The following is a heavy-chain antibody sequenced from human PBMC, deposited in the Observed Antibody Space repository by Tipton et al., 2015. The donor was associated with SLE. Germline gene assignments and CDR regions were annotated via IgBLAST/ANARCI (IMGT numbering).Heavy chain of an antibody. D-gene: IGHD6-6*01. CDR1: GGSISSGAYY. CDR2: IYYSGST. J-gene: IGHJ4*02. CDR3: ARGGDSNSPFDY. V-gene: IGHV4-31*01. Sequence: TLSLTCTVSGGSISSGAYYWSWIRQLPGKGLEWIGYIYYSGSTHYNPSLKSPFTISIDTSENQFSLMLSSVTAADTAEYYCARGGDSNSPFDYWGQGTRVSVSS.